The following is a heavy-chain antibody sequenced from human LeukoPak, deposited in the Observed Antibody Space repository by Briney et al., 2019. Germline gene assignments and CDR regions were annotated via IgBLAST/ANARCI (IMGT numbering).Heavy chain of an antibody. D-gene: IGHD6-19*01. V-gene: IGHV3-21*06. Sequence: PGGSLRLSCAAPGFTFRSYSMNWVRQAPGKGLEWVSFISSSSDYIYYADSVKGRFTISRDNAKSSLDLQMNSLRAEDTAVYYCARVRQWKANYYYYYMDVWGKGTTVAGSS. CDR2: ISSSSDYI. CDR1: GFTFRSYS. CDR3: ARVRQWKANYYYYYMDV. J-gene: IGHJ6*03.